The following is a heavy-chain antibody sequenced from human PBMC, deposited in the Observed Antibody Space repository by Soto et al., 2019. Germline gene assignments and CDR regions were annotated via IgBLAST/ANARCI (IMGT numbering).Heavy chain of an antibody. CDR3: ARVSTMVRGVIQGINWFDP. CDR2: IYYSGST. Sequence: SETLSLTCTVSGGSISSGGYYWSWIRQHPGKGLEWIGYIYYSGSTYYNPSLKSRVTISVDTSKNQFSLKLSSVTAADTAVYYCARVSTMVRGVIQGINWFDPWGQGTLVTVSS. D-gene: IGHD3-10*01. CDR1: GGSISSGGYY. J-gene: IGHJ5*02. V-gene: IGHV4-31*03.